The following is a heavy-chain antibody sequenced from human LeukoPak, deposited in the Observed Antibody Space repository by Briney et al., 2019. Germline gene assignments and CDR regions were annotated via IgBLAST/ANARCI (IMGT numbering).Heavy chain of an antibody. CDR1: RFTLSNYW. CDR3: ARTRFPSCTSASCGDDPFDI. Sequence: GGSLRLSCAASRFTLSNYWMGWVRQTPGKGLEWVANIKQDGSEKFYVDSVKGRFTISRDNAKNSLFLQMNSLRAEDTAVYYCARTRFPSCTSASCGDDPFDIWGQGTTVTVS. CDR2: IKQDGSEK. J-gene: IGHJ3*02. V-gene: IGHV3-7*01. D-gene: IGHD2-2*01.